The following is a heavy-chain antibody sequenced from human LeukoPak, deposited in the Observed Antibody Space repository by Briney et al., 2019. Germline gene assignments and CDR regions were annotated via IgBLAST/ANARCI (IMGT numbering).Heavy chain of an antibody. V-gene: IGHV3-21*01. CDR1: GFTFSSYS. CDR3: AKDRHNWNDADDAFDI. J-gene: IGHJ3*02. Sequence: GGSLRLSCAASGFTFSSYSMNWVRQAPGKGLEWVSSISSSSSYIYYADSVKGRFTISRDNAKNSLYLQMNSLRAEDTAVYYCAKDRHNWNDADDAFDIWGQGTMVTVSS. CDR2: ISSSSSYI. D-gene: IGHD1-20*01.